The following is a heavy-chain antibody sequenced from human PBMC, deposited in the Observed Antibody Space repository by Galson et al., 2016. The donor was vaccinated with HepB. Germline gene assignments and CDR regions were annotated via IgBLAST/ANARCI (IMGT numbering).Heavy chain of an antibody. V-gene: IGHV1-3*04. D-gene: IGHD6-19*01. Sequence: SVKASCKASGYTFISYDVNWVRQATGQRLEWMGWTNNANGNTEYSQSFQGRVTFTRDTSASTAYMELSSLRSEDTAVYYCARDGGSGWSRLWWGQGTLVAVSS. CDR3: ARDGGSGWSRLW. CDR2: TNNANGNT. J-gene: IGHJ4*02. CDR1: GYTFISYD.